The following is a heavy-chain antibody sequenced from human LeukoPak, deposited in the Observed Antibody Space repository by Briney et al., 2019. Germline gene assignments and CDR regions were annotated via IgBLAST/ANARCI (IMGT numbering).Heavy chain of an antibody. CDR3: AKYLYAYGDYRFLDS. CDR1: GFTFSNYA. D-gene: IGHD4-17*01. CDR2: ISGSGDRT. J-gene: IGHJ5*01. V-gene: IGHV3-23*01. Sequence: GGSLRLSCAASGFTFSNYALTWVRQAPGRGLEWVSTISGSGDRTYYSDSVKGRFTISRDNAKDTMFMQMSSLRAEDTAFYYCAKYLYAYGDYRFLDSWGQGTLVTVSS.